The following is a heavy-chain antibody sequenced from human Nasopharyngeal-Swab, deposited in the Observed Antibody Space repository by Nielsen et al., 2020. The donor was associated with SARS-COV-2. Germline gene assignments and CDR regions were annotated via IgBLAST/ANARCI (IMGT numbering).Heavy chain of an antibody. CDR3: ASARIPVPDAFDI. V-gene: IGHV1-18*01. CDR1: GYTFTSYD. CDR2: ISAYNGNT. Sequence: ASVTVSCKASGYTFTSYDISWVRQAPGQGLEWMGWISAYNGNTNYAQKLQGRVTMTTDTSTSTAYMELRSLRSDDTAVYYCASARIPVPDAFDIWGQGTMVTVSS. D-gene: IGHD2-15*01. J-gene: IGHJ3*02.